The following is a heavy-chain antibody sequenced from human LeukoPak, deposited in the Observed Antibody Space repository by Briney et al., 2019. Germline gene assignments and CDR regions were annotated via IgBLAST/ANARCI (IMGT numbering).Heavy chain of an antibody. J-gene: IGHJ5*02. Sequence: ASVKVSCKASGYTFTSYGISWVRQAPGQGLEWMGWISAYNGNTNYAQKLQGRVTMTTDTSTSTAYMELRSLRSDDTAVYYCARGHYYDSSGYRNNWLDPWGQGTLVTVSS. CDR3: ARGHYYDSSGYRNNWLDP. CDR2: ISAYNGNT. V-gene: IGHV1-18*01. D-gene: IGHD3-22*01. CDR1: GYTFTSYG.